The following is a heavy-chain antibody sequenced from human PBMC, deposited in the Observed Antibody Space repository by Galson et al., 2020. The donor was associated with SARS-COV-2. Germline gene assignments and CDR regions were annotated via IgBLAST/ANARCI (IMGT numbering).Heavy chain of an antibody. Sequence: GGSLRLSCAGSGFTFYNYGMNWVRQAPGKGLEWVAYIGTTGNPIYSANSVKGRFTISRDNAKNSVYLQMNSLRADDTAEYYCARAIGRAVKGGMDVWGQGTTVTVSS. CDR3: ARAIGRAVKGGMDV. V-gene: IGHV3-48*04. J-gene: IGHJ6*02. CDR1: GFTFYNYG. CDR2: IGTTGNPI. D-gene: IGHD2-2*01.